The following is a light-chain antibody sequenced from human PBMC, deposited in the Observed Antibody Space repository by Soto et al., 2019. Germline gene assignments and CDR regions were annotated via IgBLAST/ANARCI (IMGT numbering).Light chain of an antibody. CDR1: QTISSW. V-gene: IGKV1-5*03. CDR3: QYSNRTPIT. J-gene: IGKJ5*01. Sequence: DIQMTQSPSSLSGSVGDRVTITCRASQTISSWLAWYQQKPGKAPKHLMNKASSRESRVPSRFSGSGSGTEVTLIIISRLQPDDVATYYWQYSNRTPITFGQGTRLEIK. CDR2: KAS.